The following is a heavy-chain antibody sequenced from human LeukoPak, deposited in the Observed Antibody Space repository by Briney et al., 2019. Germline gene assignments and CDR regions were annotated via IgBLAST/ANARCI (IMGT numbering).Heavy chain of an antibody. Sequence: GGSLRLSCAASGFTFSDYYMSWIRQAPGKGLEWVSYISSSGSTIYYADSVKGRFTISRDNAKNSLYLQMNNLRAEDTAVYYCARDRSGKLQPVPDYWGQGTLVTVSS. D-gene: IGHD2-15*01. J-gene: IGHJ4*02. V-gene: IGHV3-11*01. CDR2: ISSSGSTI. CDR1: GFTFSDYY. CDR3: ARDRSGKLQPVPDY.